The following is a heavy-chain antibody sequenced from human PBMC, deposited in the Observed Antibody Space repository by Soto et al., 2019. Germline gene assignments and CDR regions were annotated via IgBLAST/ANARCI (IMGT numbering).Heavy chain of an antibody. J-gene: IGHJ6*02. CDR3: ARERYYDGSGRGGGGMDV. CDR2: ISYDGSNK. CDR1: GFTFSSYA. Sequence: QVQLVESGGGVVQPGRSLRLSCAASGFTFSSYAMHWVRQAPGKGLEWVAVISYDGSNKYYADSVKGRFTISRDNSKNTLYLQMNSLGGEDRAVYYCARERYYDGSGRGGGGMDVWGQGTTVTVSS. D-gene: IGHD3-10*01. V-gene: IGHV3-30-3*01.